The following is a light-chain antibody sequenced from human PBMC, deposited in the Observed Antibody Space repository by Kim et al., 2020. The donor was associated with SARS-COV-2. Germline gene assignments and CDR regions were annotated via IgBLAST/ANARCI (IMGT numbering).Light chain of an antibody. CDR1: QSVSSSY. V-gene: IGKV3-20*01. CDR3: QQYGSSPLYS. Sequence: PGERAAHSCRASQSVSSSYLAWYQQKPGQAPRLLIYGASSRATGIPDRFSGSGSGTDFTLTISRLEPEDFAVYYCQQYGSSPLYSFGQGTKLEI. J-gene: IGKJ2*03. CDR2: GAS.